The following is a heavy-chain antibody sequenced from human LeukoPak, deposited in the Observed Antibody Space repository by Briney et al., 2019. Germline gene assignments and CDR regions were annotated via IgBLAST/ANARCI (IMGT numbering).Heavy chain of an antibody. CDR3: ARQYYYDSSGYYYPHVEVDY. CDR2: ISSSSSYI. V-gene: IGHV3-21*01. CDR1: GFTFSSYS. Sequence: GGSLRLSCAASGFTFSSYSMTWVRQAPGKGLEWVSSISSSSSYIYYADSVKGRFTISRDNAKNSLYLQMNSLRAEDTAVYYCARQYYYDSSGYYYPHVEVDYWGQGTLVTVSS. D-gene: IGHD3-22*01. J-gene: IGHJ4*02.